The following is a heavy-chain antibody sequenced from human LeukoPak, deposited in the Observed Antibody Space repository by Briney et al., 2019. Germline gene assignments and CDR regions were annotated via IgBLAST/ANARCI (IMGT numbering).Heavy chain of an antibody. V-gene: IGHV3-30-3*01. D-gene: IGHD3-16*01. Sequence: GRPLRLSCAASGFTFSSYAMHWVRQAPGKGLEWVAVISYDGSNKYYADSVKGRFTISRDNSKNTLYLQMNSLRAEDTAVYYCARDAGDMTFNIWGQGTMVIVSS. CDR2: ISYDGSNK. CDR1: GFTFSSYA. J-gene: IGHJ3*02. CDR3: ARDAGDMTFNI.